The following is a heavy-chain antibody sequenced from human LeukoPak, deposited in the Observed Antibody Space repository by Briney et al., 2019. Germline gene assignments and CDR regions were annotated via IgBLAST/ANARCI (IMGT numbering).Heavy chain of an antibody. CDR3: ARQAHCDGSRCYPFDY. Sequence: PSETLSLTCTVSGGSISSYYWSWIRQPPGKGLEWIGYIYYSGSTNYNPSLKSRVTISVDTSKNQFSLKLSSVTAADTAVYYCARQAHCDGSRCYPFDYWGQGTLVTVSS. CDR1: GGSISSYY. CDR2: IYYSGST. J-gene: IGHJ4*02. D-gene: IGHD2-15*01. V-gene: IGHV4-59*08.